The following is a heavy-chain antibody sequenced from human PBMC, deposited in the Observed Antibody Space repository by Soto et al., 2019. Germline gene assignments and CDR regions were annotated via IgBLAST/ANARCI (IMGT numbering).Heavy chain of an antibody. CDR1: GFTFSSYA. CDR2: ISGSGGST. D-gene: IGHD5-18*01. V-gene: IGHV3-23*01. Sequence: GGSLRLSCAASGFTFSSYAMSWVRQAPGKGLEWVSAISGSGGSTYYADSVKGRLTISRDNSKNTLYLPMNSLRAEDTAVYYGAKDRYSYGPLRGYYFDYWGQGTLVTVSS. CDR3: AKDRYSYGPLRGYYFDY. J-gene: IGHJ4*02.